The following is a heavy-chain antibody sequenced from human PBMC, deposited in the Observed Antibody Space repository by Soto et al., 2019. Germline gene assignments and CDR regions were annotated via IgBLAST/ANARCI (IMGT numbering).Heavy chain of an antibody. Sequence: EVHLLESGGGFVQPGGSLRLSCAASGFTVSSYAMSWVRQAPGKGLEWVSAISCSGGSTYYADSVKGRFTISRDTSPNTLYLQLNSIIAEDPAVHYFANEVENSIGMANFDYWGQGPMVNVSS. D-gene: IGHD6-19*01. V-gene: IGHV3-23*01. CDR2: ISCSGGST. CDR1: GFTVSSYA. CDR3: ANEVENSIGMANFDY. J-gene: IGHJ4*02.